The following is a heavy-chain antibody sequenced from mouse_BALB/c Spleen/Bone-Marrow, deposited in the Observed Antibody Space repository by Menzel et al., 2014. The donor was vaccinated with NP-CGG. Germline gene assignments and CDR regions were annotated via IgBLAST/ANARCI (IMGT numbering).Heavy chain of an antibody. CDR2: ISGSGSST. Sequence: EVKVVESGGGLVQPGGSLKLSCAASGFTFSGYGMSWVRQTPDKGLELVATISGSGSSTYYPDSAKGRFTISRDNARNTLYLQMSSLKSEDTAMYYCARGRDWFDYWGQGTTLTVSS. D-gene: IGHD3-3*01. V-gene: IGHV5-6-3*01. CDR1: GFTFSGYG. CDR3: ARGRDWFDY. J-gene: IGHJ2*01.